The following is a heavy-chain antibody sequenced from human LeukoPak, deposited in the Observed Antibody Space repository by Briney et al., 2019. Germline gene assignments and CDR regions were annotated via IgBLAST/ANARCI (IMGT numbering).Heavy chain of an antibody. CDR2: IYYSGST. Sequence: SETLSLTCTVSGGSISSYYWSWLRQPPGKGLEWLGYIYYSGSTNYNPSLKSRVTISVDTSKNQFSLKLSSVTAADTAVYYCARHTPDYYDSSGYIDYWGQGTLVTVSS. CDR3: ARHTPDYYDSSGYIDY. J-gene: IGHJ4*02. V-gene: IGHV4-59*08. D-gene: IGHD3-22*01. CDR1: GGSISSYY.